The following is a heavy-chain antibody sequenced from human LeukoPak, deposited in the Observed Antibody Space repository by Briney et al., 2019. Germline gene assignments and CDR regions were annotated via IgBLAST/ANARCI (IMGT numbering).Heavy chain of an antibody. CDR3: ARAQYQKFGELLHY. CDR2: ISYDESNT. V-gene: IGHV3-30*04. CDR1: GFTFSNYV. J-gene: IGHJ4*02. Sequence: PGGSLRLSCAASGFTFSNYVIHWVRQAPGKGLEWVALISYDESNTFYADSVKGRFTISRDNSKNTLYLQMNSLRAEDTAVYYCARAQYQKFGELLHYWGQGTLVTVSS. D-gene: IGHD3-10*01.